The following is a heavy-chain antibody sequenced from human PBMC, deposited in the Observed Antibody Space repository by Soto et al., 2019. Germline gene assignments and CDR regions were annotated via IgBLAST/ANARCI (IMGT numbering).Heavy chain of an antibody. J-gene: IGHJ4*02. CDR1: SDSINRYY. CDR3: ARGGDAYTTSFFEY. Sequence: SETLSLTCTVSSDSINRYYWSWIRQPPGKGLEWIGYIYYTGNTNYNPSLRSRLTMSVDASQSQFSLKLNSATAAATAVYYCARGGDAYTTSFFEYWGLGTLVTVSS. V-gene: IGHV4-59*12. D-gene: IGHD3-16*01. CDR2: IYYTGNT.